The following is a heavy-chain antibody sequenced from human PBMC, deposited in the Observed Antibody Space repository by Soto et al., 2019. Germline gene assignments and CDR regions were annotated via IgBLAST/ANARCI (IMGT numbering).Heavy chain of an antibody. V-gene: IGHV4-4*02. D-gene: IGHD4-17*01. CDR2: IYHSGST. CDR3: ATYGDYVYFDY. J-gene: IGHJ4*02. CDR1: GGSISSSNW. Sequence: SETLSLTCAVSGGSISSSNWWCWVRQPPGKGLEWIGEIYHSGSTNYNPSLKSRVTISVDKSKNQFSLKLSSVTAADTAVYYCATYGDYVYFDYWGQGTLVTVSS.